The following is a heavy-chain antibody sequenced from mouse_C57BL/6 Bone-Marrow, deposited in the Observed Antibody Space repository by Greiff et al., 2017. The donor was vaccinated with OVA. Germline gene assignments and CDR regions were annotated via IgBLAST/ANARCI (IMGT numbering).Heavy chain of an antibody. J-gene: IGHJ3*01. CDR2: INPNNGGT. Sequence: EVQLQQSGPELVKPGASVKISCKASGYTFTDYYMNWVKQSHGKSLEWIGDINPNNGGTSYNQKFKGKATLTVDKSSSTAYMELRSLTSEDSAVYYCARYRNSFLDSSGPAWFAYWGQGTLVTVSA. CDR1: GYTFTDYY. D-gene: IGHD3-2*02. V-gene: IGHV1-26*01. CDR3: ARYRNSFLDSSGPAWFAY.